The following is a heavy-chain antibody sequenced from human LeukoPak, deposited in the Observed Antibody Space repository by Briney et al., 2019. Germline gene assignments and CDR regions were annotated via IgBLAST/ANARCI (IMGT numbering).Heavy chain of an antibody. CDR3: ARVTGSITYIDF. CDR2: IYYGGST. CDR1: GYSISSGYH. V-gene: IGHV4-38-2*02. D-gene: IGHD3-10*01. Sequence: PSETLSLTCTVSGYSISSGYHWGWIRQPPGEGLEWIGSIYYGGSTYYNPSLNSRVTISVDTSKNQFSLELSSVTAADTAVYYCARVTGSITYIDFWGQGTLVTVSS. J-gene: IGHJ4*02.